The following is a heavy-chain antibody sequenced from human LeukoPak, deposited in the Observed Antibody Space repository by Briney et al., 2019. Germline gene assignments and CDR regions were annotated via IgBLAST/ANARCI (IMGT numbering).Heavy chain of an antibody. V-gene: IGHV4-34*01. CDR2: INHSEST. Sequence: SETLSLTCAVYGGSFSGYYWSWIRQPPGKGLEWIGEINHSESTNYNPSLKSRVTISVDTSKNQFSLKLSSVTAADTAVYYCARGRMVRGVPNWYFDLWGRGTLVTVSS. CDR1: GGSFSGYY. CDR3: ARGRMVRGVPNWYFDL. D-gene: IGHD3-10*01. J-gene: IGHJ2*01.